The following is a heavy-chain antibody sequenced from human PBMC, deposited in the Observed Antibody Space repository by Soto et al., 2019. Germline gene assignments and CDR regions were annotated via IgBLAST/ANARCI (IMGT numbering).Heavy chain of an antibody. V-gene: IGHV4-34*02. Sequence: QVQLQQWGAGLLKPSETLSLTCAVYGESFSGYYWSWIRQPPGKGLEWIGEINHSGSTNYNPSLKSRVTMSVDTSKNQFSLKLSSVTAADTAMYYCAGNIVATISSFDYWGKGTLVTVSS. D-gene: IGHD5-12*01. CDR2: INHSGST. CDR3: AGNIVATISSFDY. J-gene: IGHJ4*02. CDR1: GESFSGYY.